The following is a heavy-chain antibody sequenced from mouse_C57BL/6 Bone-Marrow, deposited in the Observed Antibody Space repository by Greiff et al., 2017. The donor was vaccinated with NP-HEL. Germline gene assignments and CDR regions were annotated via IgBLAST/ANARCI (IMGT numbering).Heavy chain of an antibody. CDR2: ISSGSSTI. V-gene: IGHV5-17*01. J-gene: IGHJ2*01. Sequence: DVMLVESGGGLVKPGGSLKLSCAASGFTFSDYGMHWVRQAPEKGLEWVAYISSGSSTIYYADTVKGRFTISRDNAKNTLFLQMTSLRSEDTAMYYCARRRGYDNFDYWGQGTTLTVSS. D-gene: IGHD2-2*01. CDR3: ARRRGYDNFDY. CDR1: GFTFSDYG.